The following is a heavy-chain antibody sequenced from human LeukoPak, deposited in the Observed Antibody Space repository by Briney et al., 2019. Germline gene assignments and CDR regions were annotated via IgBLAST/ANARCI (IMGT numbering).Heavy chain of an antibody. Sequence: PSETLSLTCAVYGGTFSGYYWSWIRQPPGKRLEWVGESNDSGGTNYNPSLTSRVTISADKSKNQVSLKLTSVTAADTAVYYCARQKWEQQGRDYYFNGLDVWGPGTTVIVSS. D-gene: IGHD1/OR15-1a*01. CDR1: GGTFSGYY. CDR3: ARQKWEQQGRDYYFNGLDV. J-gene: IGHJ6*02. CDR2: SNDSGGT. V-gene: IGHV4-34*01.